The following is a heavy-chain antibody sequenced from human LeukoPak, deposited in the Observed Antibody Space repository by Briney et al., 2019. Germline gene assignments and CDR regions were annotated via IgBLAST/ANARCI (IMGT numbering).Heavy chain of an antibody. D-gene: IGHD2-21*02. V-gene: IGHV3-21*01. CDR3: ARTIGWRLWPSPLLGAFDI. J-gene: IGHJ3*02. CDR1: GFTFSSYA. Sequence: PGGSLRLSCAASGFTFSSYAMSWVHQAPGKGLEWVSSISSSSSYIYYADSVKGRFTISRDNAKNSLYLQMNSLRAEDTAVYYCARTIGWRLWPSPLLGAFDIWGQGTMVTVSS. CDR2: ISSSSSYI.